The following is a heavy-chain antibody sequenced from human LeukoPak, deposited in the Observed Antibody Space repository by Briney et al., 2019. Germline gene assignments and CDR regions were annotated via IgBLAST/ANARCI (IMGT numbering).Heavy chain of an antibody. CDR3: ARDHDFWSGPLDY. D-gene: IGHD3-3*01. J-gene: IGHJ4*02. CDR2: MNPNTGMT. CDR1: GYTFTSYD. V-gene: IGHV1-8*01. Sequence: ASVKVSCKASGYTFTSYDINWVRQATGQGLEWMGWMNPNTGMTGYAQKFQGRVTMTRNISISTAYMELSSLRSVDTAVYFCARDHDFWSGPLDYWGQGALVTVSS.